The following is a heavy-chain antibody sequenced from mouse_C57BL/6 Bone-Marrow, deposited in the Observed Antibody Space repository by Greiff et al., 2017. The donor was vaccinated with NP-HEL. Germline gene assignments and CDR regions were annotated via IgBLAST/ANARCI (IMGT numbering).Heavy chain of an antibody. CDR3: ARQGYSNYFDY. CDR1: GYTFTSYW. CDR2: IDPSDSYT. J-gene: IGHJ2*01. Sequence: VKLQQPGAELVMPGASVKLSCKASGYTFTSYWMHWVKQRPGQGLEWIGEIDPSDSYTNYNQKFKGKSTLTVDKSSSTAYMQLSSLTSEDSAVYYCARQGYSNYFDYWDQGTTLTVSS. V-gene: IGHV1-69*01. D-gene: IGHD2-5*01.